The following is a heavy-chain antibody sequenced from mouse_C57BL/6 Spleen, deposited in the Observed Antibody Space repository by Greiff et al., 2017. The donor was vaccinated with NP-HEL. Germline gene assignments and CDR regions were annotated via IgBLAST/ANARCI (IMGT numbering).Heavy chain of an antibody. CDR1: GFTFSSYA. CDR3: ARPSNYYAMDY. CDR2: ISDGGSYT. Sequence: EVMLVESGGGLVKPGGSLKLSCAASGFTFSSYAMSWVRQTPEKRLEWVATISDGGSYTYYPDNVKGRFTISRDNAKNNLYLQMSHLKSEDTAMYYCARPSNYYAMDYWGQRTSVTVSS. J-gene: IGHJ4*01. V-gene: IGHV5-4*03. D-gene: IGHD5-1*01.